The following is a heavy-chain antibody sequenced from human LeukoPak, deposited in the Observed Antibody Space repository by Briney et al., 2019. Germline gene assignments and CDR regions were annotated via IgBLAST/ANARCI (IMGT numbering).Heavy chain of an antibody. V-gene: IGHV4-34*01. CDR1: GGSFSGYY. D-gene: IGHD2-2*01. Sequence: SETLSLTCAVYGGSFSGYYWSWIRQPPGKGLEWIGEINHSGSTNYNPSLKSRVTISVDTSKNQFSLKLSSVTAADTAVYYCARHSYWSRYQLLGVLGWFDPWGQGTLVTVSS. J-gene: IGHJ5*02. CDR3: ARHSYWSRYQLLGVLGWFDP. CDR2: INHSGST.